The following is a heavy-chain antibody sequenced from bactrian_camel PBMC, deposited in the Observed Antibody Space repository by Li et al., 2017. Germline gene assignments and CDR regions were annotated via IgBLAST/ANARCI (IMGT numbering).Heavy chain of an antibody. J-gene: IGHJ6*01. CDR3: AADCTTVAGGARAAVFGY. CDR1: GYTYSSYC. D-gene: IGHD5*01. Sequence: HVQLVESGGGSVQAGGSLRLSCAASGYTYSSYCMGWFRQAPGKEREGVAGIDSDGSASYADSAKGRFTISNDNAKNTLYLQMNSLKPEDTAMYYCAADCTTVAGGARAAVFGYWGQGTQVTVS. CDR2: IDSDGSA. V-gene: IGHV3S26*01.